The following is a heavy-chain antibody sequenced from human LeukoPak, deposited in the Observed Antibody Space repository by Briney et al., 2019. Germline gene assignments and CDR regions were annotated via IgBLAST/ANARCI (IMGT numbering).Heavy chain of an antibody. D-gene: IGHD6-13*01. CDR2: IYYSGST. V-gene: IGHV4-59*01. J-gene: IGHJ4*02. Sequence: SETLSLTCTVSGGSISSYYWSWIRQPPGKGLEWIGYIYYSGSTNYNPSLKSRVTISVDTSKNQFSLKLSSVTAADTAVYYCARDVAAAGTHRNGFDYWGQGTLVTVSS. CDR1: GGSISSYY. CDR3: ARDVAAAGTHRNGFDY.